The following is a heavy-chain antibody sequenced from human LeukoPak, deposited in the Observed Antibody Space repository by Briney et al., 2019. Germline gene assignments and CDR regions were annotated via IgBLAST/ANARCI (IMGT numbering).Heavy chain of an antibody. Sequence: WSLRLSCAASGFTFSYYGMTWIRQAPRKGLEWVSAISSSGGITYYADSVKGRFTISRDNSKNTLYLQMNRLRGEDTAVYYCARILDHYDFPNNWFDPWGQGTLVTVSS. CDR1: GFTFSYYG. CDR2: ISSSGGIT. D-gene: IGHD3-22*01. CDR3: ARILDHYDFPNNWFDP. V-gene: IGHV3-23*01. J-gene: IGHJ5*02.